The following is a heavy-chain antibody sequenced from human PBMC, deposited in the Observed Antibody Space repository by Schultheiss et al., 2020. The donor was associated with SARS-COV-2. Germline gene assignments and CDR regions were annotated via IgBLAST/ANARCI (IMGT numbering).Heavy chain of an antibody. J-gene: IGHJ6*03. V-gene: IGHV3-21*04. CDR3: ARVAHQLPSDYYYYMDV. CDR2: ISSSSSYI. CDR1: GFTFSSYW. D-gene: IGHD2-2*01. Sequence: GGSLRLSCAASGFTFSSYWMSWVRQAPGKGLEWVSSISSSSSYIYYADSVKGRFTISRHNSKNTLYLQMNSLRAEDTAVYYCARVAHQLPSDYYYYMDVWGKGTTVTVSS.